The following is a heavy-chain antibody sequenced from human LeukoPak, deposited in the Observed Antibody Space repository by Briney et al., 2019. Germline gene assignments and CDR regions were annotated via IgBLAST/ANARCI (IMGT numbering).Heavy chain of an antibody. D-gene: IGHD1-1*01. J-gene: IGHJ6*03. Sequence: PSETLSLTCTVSGGSISSYYWSWIRQPAGKGLEWIGRIYTSGSTNYNPSLKSRVTMSVDTSKNQFSLKLSSVTAADTAVYYCARNRNWIGTYYYYMDVWGKGTTVTVSS. V-gene: IGHV4-4*07. CDR1: GGSISSYY. CDR3: ARNRNWIGTYYYYMDV. CDR2: IYTSGST.